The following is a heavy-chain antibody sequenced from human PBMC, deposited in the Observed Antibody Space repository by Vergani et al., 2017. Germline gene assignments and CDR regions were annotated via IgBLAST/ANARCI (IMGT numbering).Heavy chain of an antibody. J-gene: IGHJ6*02. Sequence: EVHLLESGGGLVQPGGSLRLSCAASGFTFSTYAMSWVRQPPGKGLGWVSGISGSGGSTYYADSVKGRFTISRDNSKNMLYLQIISLRAEDTAIYYCAKSAGAPATSYYYYDMDVWGPGATVTVSS. CDR1: GFTFSTYA. V-gene: IGHV3-23*01. D-gene: IGHD2-15*01. CDR2: ISGSGGST. CDR3: AKSAGAPATSYYYYDMDV.